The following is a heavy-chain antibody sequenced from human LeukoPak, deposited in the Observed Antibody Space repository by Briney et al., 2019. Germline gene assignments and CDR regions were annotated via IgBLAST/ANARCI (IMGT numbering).Heavy chain of an antibody. D-gene: IGHD6-19*01. Sequence: ASVKASCKASGYTFTGYYMHWVRQAPGQGLEWMGWINPNSGGTNYAQKFQGRVTMTRDTSISTAYMELSRLRSDDTAVYYCARGVAGSYYYYYMDVWGKGTTVTISS. CDR2: INPNSGGT. CDR3: ARGVAGSYYYYYMDV. V-gene: IGHV1-2*02. J-gene: IGHJ6*03. CDR1: GYTFTGYY.